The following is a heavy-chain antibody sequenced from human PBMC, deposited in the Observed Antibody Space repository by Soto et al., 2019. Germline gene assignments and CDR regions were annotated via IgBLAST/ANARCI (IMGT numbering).Heavy chain of an antibody. CDR3: SRDASTMVRGEYYEYYGMDV. Sequence: SETLSLTCTVSGGSISSGGYYWSWIRQHPGKGLEWIGYIYYSGSTYYNPSLKSRVTISVDTSKNQLSLKLSSVTAADTAVYYCSRDASTMVRGEYYEYYGMDVWGQGTTVTVSS. J-gene: IGHJ6*02. CDR2: IYYSGST. CDR1: GGSISSGGYY. V-gene: IGHV4-31*03. D-gene: IGHD3-10*01.